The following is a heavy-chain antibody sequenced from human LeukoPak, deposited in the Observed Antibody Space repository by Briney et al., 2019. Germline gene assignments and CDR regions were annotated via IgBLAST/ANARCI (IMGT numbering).Heavy chain of an antibody. CDR1: GGSFSGYY. CDR3: ARVSRWGSSARLDP. CDR2: INHSGST. V-gene: IGHV4-34*01. J-gene: IGHJ5*02. Sequence: PSETLSLTCAVYGGSFSGYYWSWIRQPPGKGLEWIGEINHSGSTNYNPSLKSRVTISVDTSKNQFSLKLSSVTAADTAVYYCARVSRWGSSARLDPWGQGTLVTVSS. D-gene: IGHD6-6*01.